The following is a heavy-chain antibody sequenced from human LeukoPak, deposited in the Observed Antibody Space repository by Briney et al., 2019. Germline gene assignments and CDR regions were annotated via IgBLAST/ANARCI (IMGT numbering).Heavy chain of an antibody. CDR3: ARGIWTRTVSSYYLDY. D-gene: IGHD3/OR15-3a*01. CDR2: INAGNGHT. V-gene: IGHV1-3*01. Sequence: ASVKVSCKASGYTFITYYIHWVRQAPGQRLEWMGWINAGNGHTRYSQRFQGRVTITRDTSATTAYMEVASLRSEDTAVYYCARGIWTRTVSSYYLDYWGQGTLVTVSS. J-gene: IGHJ4*02. CDR1: GYTFITYY.